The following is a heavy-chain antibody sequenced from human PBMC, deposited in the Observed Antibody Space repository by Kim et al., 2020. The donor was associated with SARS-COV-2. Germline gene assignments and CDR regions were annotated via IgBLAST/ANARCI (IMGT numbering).Heavy chain of an antibody. CDR3: TRQACSYYGSGCYFDY. V-gene: IGHV3-73*01. CDR2: IRSKANSYAT. D-gene: IGHD3-10*01. J-gene: IGHJ4*02. Sequence: GGSLRLSCAASGFTFSGSGMHWVRQASGKGLEWVGRIRSKANSYATAYAASVKGRFTISRDDSKNTAYLQMNSLKTEDTAVYYCTRQACSYYGSGCYFDYWGQGTLVTVSS. CDR1: GFTFSGSG.